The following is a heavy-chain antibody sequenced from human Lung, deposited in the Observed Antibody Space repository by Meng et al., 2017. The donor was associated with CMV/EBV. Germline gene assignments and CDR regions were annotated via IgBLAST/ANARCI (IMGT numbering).Heavy chain of an antibody. J-gene: IGHJ6*02. CDR1: GFTFTSSA. CDR2: ISGSGGST. D-gene: IGHD2-2*01. CDR3: AKDGVVIPEGGMDV. V-gene: IGHV3-23*01. Sequence: GGSXRLXXAASGFTFTSSAMSWVRQAPGKGLEWVSAISGSGGSTYYADSVKGRFTISRDNSKNTLYLQMNSLRAEDTAVYYCAKDGVVIPEGGMDVWGQGTXVXVAS.